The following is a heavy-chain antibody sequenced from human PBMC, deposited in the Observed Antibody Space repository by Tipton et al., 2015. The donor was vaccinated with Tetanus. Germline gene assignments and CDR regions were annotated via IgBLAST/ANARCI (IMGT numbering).Heavy chain of an antibody. J-gene: IGHJ4*02. CDR1: GGSLRSDDYQ. CDR2: ISPSGRT. V-gene: IGHV4-61*08. Sequence: TLSLTCNVSGGSLRSDDYQWNWIRQPPGKGLEWLAYISPSGRTNSNYSLKSRITISQDKSKNQFSLRLTSVTAADTAVYYCVRANYEFPKKGPFDCWGPGSLVIVSS. CDR3: VRANYEFPKKGPFDC. D-gene: IGHD3/OR15-3a*01.